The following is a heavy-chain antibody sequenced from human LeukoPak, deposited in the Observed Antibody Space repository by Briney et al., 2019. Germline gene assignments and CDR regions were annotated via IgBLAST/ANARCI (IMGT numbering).Heavy chain of an antibody. J-gene: IGHJ4*01. CDR1: GFTLSSFS. CDR2: IGPNSRYI. V-gene: IGHV3-48*02. CDR3: VRDHDWAFDH. D-gene: IGHD3-9*01. Sequence: GGSLRLSCAASGFTLSSFSMNWVRQAPGKGLEWVSHIGPNSRYISYADSVQGRSTISRDNAKKSLYLQMSSLRDEDTAVYYCVRDHDWAFDHWGQGTPVTVSS.